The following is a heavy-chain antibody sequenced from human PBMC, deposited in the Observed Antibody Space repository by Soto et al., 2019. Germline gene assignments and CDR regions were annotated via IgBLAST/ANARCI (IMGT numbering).Heavy chain of an antibody. CDR3: AKDLRAYYYDSSGYSDGYDAFDI. D-gene: IGHD3-22*01. Sequence: PXGSLRLSCAASGVTFSSYAMSWVRQAPGKGLEWVSAISGSGGSTYYADSVKGRFTISRDNSKNTPYLQMNSLRAEDTAVYYCAKDLRAYYYDSSGYSDGYDAFDIWGQGTMVTVSS. V-gene: IGHV3-23*01. CDR2: ISGSGGST. J-gene: IGHJ3*02. CDR1: GVTFSSYA.